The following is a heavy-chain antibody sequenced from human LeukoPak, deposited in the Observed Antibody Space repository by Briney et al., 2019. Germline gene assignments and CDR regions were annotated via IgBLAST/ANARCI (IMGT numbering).Heavy chain of an antibody. CDR2: ISYDGSNK. CDR3: ARDVHFDY. J-gene: IGHJ4*02. D-gene: IGHD3-10*02. V-gene: IGHV3-30*03. Sequence: GRSLRLSCAASGFTFSSYGMHWVRQAPGKGLEWVAVISYDGSNKYYADSVKGRFTISRDNSKNTLYLQMDSLRAEDTAVYYCARDVHFDYWGQGTLVTVFS. CDR1: GFTFSSYG.